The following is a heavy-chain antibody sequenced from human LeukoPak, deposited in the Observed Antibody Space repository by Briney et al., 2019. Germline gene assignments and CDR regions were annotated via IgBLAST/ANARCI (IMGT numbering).Heavy chain of an antibody. J-gene: IGHJ5*02. Sequence: GESLKISWKGSGYRFTSYWIGWVRQMPGKGLEWMGIIYPGDSDTRYSPSFQGQVTISADKSISTAYLQWSSLKASDTAMYYCARGVVPAAMPAYNWFDPWGQGTLVTVSS. CDR2: IYPGDSDT. V-gene: IGHV5-51*01. CDR3: ARGVVPAAMPAYNWFDP. CDR1: GYRFTSYW. D-gene: IGHD2-2*01.